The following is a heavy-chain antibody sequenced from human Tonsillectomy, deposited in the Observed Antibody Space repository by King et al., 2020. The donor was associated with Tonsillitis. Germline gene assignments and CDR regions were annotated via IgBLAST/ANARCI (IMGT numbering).Heavy chain of an antibody. CDR2: ISYDGSNK. J-gene: IGHJ6*02. CDR3: ARDLIAVAGMGEDYYYGMDV. D-gene: IGHD6-19*01. V-gene: IGHV3-33*05. Sequence: VQLVESGGGVVQPGRSLRLSCAASGFTFSSYGMHWVRQAPGKGLEWEAVISYDGSNKYYADSVKGRFTISRDNSKNTLYLQMNSLRAEDTAVYYCARDLIAVAGMGEDYYYGMDVWGQGTTVTVSS. CDR1: GFTFSSYG.